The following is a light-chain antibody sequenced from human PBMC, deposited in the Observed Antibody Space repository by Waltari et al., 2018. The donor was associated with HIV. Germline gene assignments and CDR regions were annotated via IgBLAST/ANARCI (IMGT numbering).Light chain of an antibody. CDR2: ETS. CDR3: QQSHDYWT. J-gene: IGKJ1*01. CDR1: QDIKKN. V-gene: IGKV1-33*01. Sequence: IHMTQSPVSLSPYVGYNVTITCQASQDIKKNLNWYHQRPGKAPKVLLYETSNLETGVSSRFSAGGAGTDFSLCINSMHTEDIVICYCQQSHDYWTFGPGTKVEIK.